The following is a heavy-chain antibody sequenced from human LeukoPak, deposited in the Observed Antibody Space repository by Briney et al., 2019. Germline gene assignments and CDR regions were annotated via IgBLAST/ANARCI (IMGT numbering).Heavy chain of an antibody. Sequence: ASVKVSCKASGYTFTGYYMHWVRQAPGQGLEWMGWINPNSGGTNYAQKFQGRVTMTRDTSISTAYMELSRLRSDDTAVYYCARDTRTTVTDTPFDYWGQGTLVTVSS. CDR1: GYTFTGYY. CDR2: INPNSGGT. CDR3: ARDTRTTVTDTPFDY. D-gene: IGHD4-17*01. J-gene: IGHJ4*02. V-gene: IGHV1-2*02.